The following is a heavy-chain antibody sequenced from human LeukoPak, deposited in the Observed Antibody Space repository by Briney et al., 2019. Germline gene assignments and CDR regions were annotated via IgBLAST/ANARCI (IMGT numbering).Heavy chain of an antibody. D-gene: IGHD2-15*01. CDR2: ISSSSSYI. J-gene: IGHJ4*02. Sequence: PGGSLRLSCAASGFTFSSYSMNWVRQAPGKGLEWVSSISSSSSYIYYADSVKGRFTISRDNAKNSLYLQMNSLRAEDTAVYYCARGPAGYCSGGSCYFDYWGQGTLVTVSS. CDR1: GFTFSSYS. CDR3: ARGPAGYCSGGSCYFDY. V-gene: IGHV3-21*01.